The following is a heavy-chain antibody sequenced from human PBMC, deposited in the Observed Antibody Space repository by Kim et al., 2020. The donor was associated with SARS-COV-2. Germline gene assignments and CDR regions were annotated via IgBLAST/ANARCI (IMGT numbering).Heavy chain of an antibody. CDR3: ARTRRYSYDSSGVFDY. D-gene: IGHD3-22*01. CDR2: ISSSGSTI. CDR1: GFTFSDYY. V-gene: IGHV3-11*01. Sequence: GGSLRLSCAASGFTFSDYYMSWIRQAPGKGLEWVSYISSSGSTIYYADSVKGRFTISRDNAKNSLYLQMNSLRAEDTAVYYCARTRRYSYDSSGVFDYWGQGTLVTVSS. J-gene: IGHJ4*02.